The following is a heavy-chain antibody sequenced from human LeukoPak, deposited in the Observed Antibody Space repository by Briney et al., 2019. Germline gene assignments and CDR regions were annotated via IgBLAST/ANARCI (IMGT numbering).Heavy chain of an antibody. J-gene: IGHJ3*02. CDR1: GGSISSSFYY. V-gene: IGHV4-39*07. Sequence: SETLSLTCTVSGGSISSSFYYWGWIRQPPGKGLEWIGEIYHSGSTNYNPSLKSRVTISVDKSKNQFSLKLSSVTAADTAVYYCARDFDAFDIWGQGTMVTVSS. CDR3: ARDFDAFDI. CDR2: IYHSGST.